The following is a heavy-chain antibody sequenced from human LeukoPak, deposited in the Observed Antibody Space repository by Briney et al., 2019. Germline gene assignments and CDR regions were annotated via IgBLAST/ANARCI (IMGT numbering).Heavy chain of an antibody. CDR1: GFPFSSYR. CDR2: FNGDGVST. J-gene: IGHJ4*02. CDR3: ARGTGTTFDY. D-gene: IGHD1-1*01. Sequence: GGSLRLSCAAAGFPFSSYRLNWVRQAPGKGLVWVSRFNGDGVSTTYADSVKGRFTISSDNAKNTLYLQMNSLRAEDTAVYYCARGTGTTFDYWGQGTLVTVSS. V-gene: IGHV3-74*01.